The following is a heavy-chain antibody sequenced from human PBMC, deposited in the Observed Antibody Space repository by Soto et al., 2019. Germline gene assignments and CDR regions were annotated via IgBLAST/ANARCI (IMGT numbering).Heavy chain of an antibody. CDR2: INYGGDTT. V-gene: IGHV3-23*01. CDR1: GFTFSTYA. CDR3: ASFLPIEFDS. J-gene: IGHJ4*02. Sequence: TGGSLRLSCAASGFTFSTYAMGWVRQAPGKGLEWVSLINYGGDTTYYADPVKGRFTISRDNSKNTLYLQVNSLRAEDTAVYYCASFLPIEFDSWGPGTLVTVSS.